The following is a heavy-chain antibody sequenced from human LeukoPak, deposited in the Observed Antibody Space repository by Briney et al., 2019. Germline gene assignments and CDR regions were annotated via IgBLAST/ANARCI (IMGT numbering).Heavy chain of an antibody. CDR1: GFTFSDFY. J-gene: IGHJ4*02. D-gene: IGHD2-15*01. CDR3: AREGIVDVAASHY. CDR2: ISSTGNTI. V-gene: IGHV3-11*04. Sequence: GGSLRLSCAASGFTFSDFYMSWIRQAPGKGLEWVSDISSTGNTIYYADSVKGRFTISRDNAKNSLYLQMNSLRAEDTAVYYCAREGIVDVAASHYWGQGTLVTVSS.